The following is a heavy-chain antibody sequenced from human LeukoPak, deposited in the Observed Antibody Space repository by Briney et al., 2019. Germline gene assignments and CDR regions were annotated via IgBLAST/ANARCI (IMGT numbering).Heavy chain of an antibody. CDR3: ARDTKLWFGELLLDY. CDR1: GYTFTGYY. Sequence: ASVKVSCKASGYTFTGYYMHWVRQAPGQGLEWMGWINPNSGGTNYAQKFQGRVTMTRDTSISTAYMELSRLRSDDTAVYYCARDTKLWFGELLLDYWGQGTLVTVSS. CDR2: INPNSGGT. D-gene: IGHD3-10*01. V-gene: IGHV1-2*02. J-gene: IGHJ4*02.